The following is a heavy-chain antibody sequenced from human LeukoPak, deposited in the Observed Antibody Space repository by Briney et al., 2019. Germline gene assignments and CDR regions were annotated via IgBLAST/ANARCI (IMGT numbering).Heavy chain of an antibody. CDR3: ARGIAGRYYFDY. V-gene: IGHV3-30*14. CDR1: GFTFSSYA. Sequence: GGSLRLSCAASGFTFSSYAMHWVRQAPGKGLEWVAVISYDGSNKYYADSVKGRFTISRDNSKNTLYLQMNSLRAEDTAVYYCARGIAGRYYFDYWGQGTLVTVSS. CDR2: ISYDGSNK. J-gene: IGHJ4*02.